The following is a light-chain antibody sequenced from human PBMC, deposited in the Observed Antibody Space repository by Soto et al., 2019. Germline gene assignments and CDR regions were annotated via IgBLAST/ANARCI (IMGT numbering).Light chain of an antibody. Sequence: EIVMTQSPATLSVSPGERVTLSCKASQSVSSNLAWYQQKVGQAPRLLIYGASTRATGIPARFSGSGSGTEFTLTISSLQSEDFAVYYCQQLFDSPITFGQGTRLEIK. CDR1: QSVSSN. V-gene: IGKV3-15*01. CDR2: GAS. CDR3: QQLFDSPIT. J-gene: IGKJ5*01.